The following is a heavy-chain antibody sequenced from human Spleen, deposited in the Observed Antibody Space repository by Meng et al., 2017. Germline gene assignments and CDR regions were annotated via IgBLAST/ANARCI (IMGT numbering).Heavy chain of an antibody. CDR2: IWYDGSNK. D-gene: IGHD1-26*01. J-gene: IGHJ6*02. CDR3: ARDSISIVGASYCYYYGMDV. V-gene: IGHV3-33*01. CDR1: GFTFSSYG. Sequence: GGSLRLSCAASGFTFSSYGMHWVRQAPGKGLEWVAVIWYDGSNKYYADSVKGRFTISRDNSKNTLYLQMNSLRAEDTAVYYCARDSISIVGASYCYYYGMDVWGQGNTVNVAS.